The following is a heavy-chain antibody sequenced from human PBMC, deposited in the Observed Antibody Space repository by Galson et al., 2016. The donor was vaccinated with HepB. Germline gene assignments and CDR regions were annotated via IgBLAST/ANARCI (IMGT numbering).Heavy chain of an antibody. Sequence: SVKVSCKASGYAFRDFAVGWVRQAPGQGLEWVGAIVPLSGSPHYAHNFQSRVRIIAEESINTTYMELSRLRPEDTAMYYCARAMENFVYDSSGYYFPYWGQGALLTVSS. CDR1: GYAFRDFA. CDR3: ARAMENFVYDSSGYYFPY. V-gene: IGHV1-69*13. D-gene: IGHD3-22*01. CDR2: IVPLSGSP. J-gene: IGHJ4*02.